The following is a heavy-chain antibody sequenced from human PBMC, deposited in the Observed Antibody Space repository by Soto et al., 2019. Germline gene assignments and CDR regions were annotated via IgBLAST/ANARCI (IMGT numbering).Heavy chain of an antibody. V-gene: IGHV1-46*01. D-gene: IGHD3-16*01. CDR3: GRGEGVSTFGMDL. J-gene: IGHJ6*02. Sequence: GASVKVSCKASGYTFTSYYMHWVRQAPGQGLEWVGIINPTGGSTTYALKFQGRVTLTSDTSTSTVYMELSSLRSEDSAVYYCGRGEGVSTFGMDLWGQGTTVTVSS. CDR1: GYTFTSYY. CDR2: INPTGGST.